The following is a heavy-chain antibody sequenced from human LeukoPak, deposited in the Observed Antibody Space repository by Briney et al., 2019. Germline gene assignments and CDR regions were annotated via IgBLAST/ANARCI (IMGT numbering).Heavy chain of an antibody. Sequence: GGSLRLSCAASGFTFSSYAMHWVRQAPGKGLEWVAVISYDGSNKYYADSVKGRFTISRDNSKNTLYLQMNSLRAEDTAVYYCAKDKQLATEPKRIDYWGQGTLVTVSS. J-gene: IGHJ4*02. CDR1: GFTFSSYA. V-gene: IGHV3-30*18. D-gene: IGHD6-13*01. CDR3: AKDKQLATEPKRIDY. CDR2: ISYDGSNK.